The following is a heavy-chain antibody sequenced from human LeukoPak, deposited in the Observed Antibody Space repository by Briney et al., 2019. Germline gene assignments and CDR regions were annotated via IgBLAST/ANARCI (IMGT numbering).Heavy chain of an antibody. V-gene: IGHV3-21*05. CDR2: ISSSSSYT. D-gene: IGHD5-12*01. CDR1: GFTFSSYG. J-gene: IGHJ4*02. CDR3: ARDSGYSGYSDY. Sequence: GGSLRLSCAASGFTFSSYGMHWVRQAPGKGLEWVSYISSSSSYTDYADSVKGRFTISRDNAKNSLNLQMNSLRAEDTAVYYCARDSGYSGYSDYWGQGTLVTVSS.